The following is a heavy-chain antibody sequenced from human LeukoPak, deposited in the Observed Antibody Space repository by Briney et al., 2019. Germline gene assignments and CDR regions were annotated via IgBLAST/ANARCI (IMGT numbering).Heavy chain of an antibody. CDR3: SRSQFDY. CDR1: GFPFSSYW. Sequence: GGSLRLSCEPSGFPFSSYWMLWVRQAPGKGLVWVSRISGDGTIKTYADFVRGRFIVSRDNTKNILYLQMDSLKVEDTATYFCSRSQFDYWGQGVLVTVSS. J-gene: IGHJ4*02. V-gene: IGHV3-74*03. CDR2: ISGDGTIK.